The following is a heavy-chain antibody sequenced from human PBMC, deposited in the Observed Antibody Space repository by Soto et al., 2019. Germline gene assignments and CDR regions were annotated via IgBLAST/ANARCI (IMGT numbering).Heavy chain of an antibody. V-gene: IGHV3-23*01. Sequence: GGSLRLSCAASGFTFTSYAMSWVRQAPGKGLEWVSGISSGGITYYADSVKGRFTISRDTSKNTLYLQMNSLRAEDTAVYYCAKWLAWGFGDPGGQGTQVTVSS. J-gene: IGHJ5*02. CDR2: ISSGGIT. CDR1: GFTFTSYA. D-gene: IGHD3-10*01. CDR3: AKWLAWGFGDP.